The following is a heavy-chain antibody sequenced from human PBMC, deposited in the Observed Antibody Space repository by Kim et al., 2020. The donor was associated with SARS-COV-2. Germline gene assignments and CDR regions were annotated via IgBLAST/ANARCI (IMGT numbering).Heavy chain of an antibody. J-gene: IGHJ4*02. CDR3: ALGDHYGDYVL. V-gene: IGHV4-34*01. CDR1: GGSFSGYY. CDR2: INHSGST. D-gene: IGHD4-17*01. Sequence: SETLSLTCAVYGGSFSGYYWSWIRQPPGKGLEWIGEINHSGSTNYNPSLKSRVTISVDTSKNQFSLKLSSVTAADTAVYYCALGDHYGDYVLWGQGTLVTVSS.